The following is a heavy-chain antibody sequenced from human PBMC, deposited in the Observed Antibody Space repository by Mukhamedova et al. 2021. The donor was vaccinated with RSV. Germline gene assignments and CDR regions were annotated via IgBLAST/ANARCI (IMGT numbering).Heavy chain of an antibody. Sequence: GLEWVSSISSSAIYIYYADSVKGRFTISRDNAKNSLYLQRNSLRAEDTAVYYCASAIAHCSSNRCHAFDIWGQGTMVTVSS. CDR2: ISSSAIYI. D-gene: IGHD2-2*01. V-gene: IGHV3-21*01. CDR3: ASAIAHCSSNRCHAFDI. J-gene: IGHJ3*02.